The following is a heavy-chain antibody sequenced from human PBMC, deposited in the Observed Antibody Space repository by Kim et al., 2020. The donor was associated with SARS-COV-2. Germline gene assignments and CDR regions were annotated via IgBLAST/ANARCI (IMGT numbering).Heavy chain of an antibody. CDR1: AGSFSGYY. V-gene: IGHV4-34*01. CDR2: INHSGST. D-gene: IGHD6-6*01. Sequence: SETLSLTCAVYAGSFSGYYWSWIRQPPGKGLEWIGEINHSGSTNYNPSLKSRVTISVDTSKNQFSLKLSPVTAADTAVYYCARVGYSSSSHWYFDLWGRG. J-gene: IGHJ2*01. CDR3: ARVGYSSSSHWYFDL.